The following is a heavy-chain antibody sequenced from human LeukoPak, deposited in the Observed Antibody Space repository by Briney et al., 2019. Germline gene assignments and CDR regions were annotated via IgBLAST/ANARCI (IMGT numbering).Heavy chain of an antibody. Sequence: SGTLSLTCAVSGGSISSSNWWSWVRQPPGKGLEWIGEIYHSGSTNYNPSLKSRVTISVDTSKNQFSLKLSSVTAADTAVYYCARVDENFYGPDAFDIWGQGTMVTDSS. CDR1: GGSISSSNW. V-gene: IGHV4-4*02. D-gene: IGHD2/OR15-2a*01. CDR3: ARVDENFYGPDAFDI. J-gene: IGHJ3*02. CDR2: IYHSGST.